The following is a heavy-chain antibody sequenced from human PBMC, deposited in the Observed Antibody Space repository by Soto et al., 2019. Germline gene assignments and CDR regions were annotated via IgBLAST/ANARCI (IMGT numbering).Heavy chain of an antibody. V-gene: IGHV5-51*01. Sequence: GESLKISCKGSGYTFTNYWIGWVRQMPGKDLEWMGIIYPGDSDTKYNPSFQGQVTISADKSVTTTYLRWTSLKASDTAIYYCAASIFYYGMDVWGQGTTVTVS. CDR2: IYPGDSDT. CDR1: GYTFTNYW. J-gene: IGHJ6*02. CDR3: AASIFYYGMDV.